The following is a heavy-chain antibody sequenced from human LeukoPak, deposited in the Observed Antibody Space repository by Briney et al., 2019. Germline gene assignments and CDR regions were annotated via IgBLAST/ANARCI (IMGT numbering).Heavy chain of an antibody. Sequence: PGRSLRLSCAASGFTFDDYAMHWVRQAPGKGLEWVSGISWNSGSIGYADSVKGRFTISRDNAKNTLNLQMNSLRAEDTTVYYCARQRDDYGDSWGQGILVTVHS. CDR3: ARQRDDYGDS. CDR1: GFTFDDYA. J-gene: IGHJ4*02. V-gene: IGHV3-9*01. CDR2: ISWNSGSI. D-gene: IGHD5-24*01.